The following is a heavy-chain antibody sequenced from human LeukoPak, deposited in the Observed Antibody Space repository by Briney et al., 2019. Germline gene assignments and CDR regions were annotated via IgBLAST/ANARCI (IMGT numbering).Heavy chain of an antibody. CDR2: ISSSSAYI. Sequence: GGSLRLSCAASGFTFSSYSMNWVRQAPGKGLEWVSSISSSSAYIYCADSEKGRFTISRDNTKNSLYLQMNSLRVEDTAVYYCARGPRNSSSYQYFQHWGQGTLVTVSS. CDR3: ARGPRNSSSYQYFQH. J-gene: IGHJ1*01. V-gene: IGHV3-21*01. D-gene: IGHD6-13*01. CDR1: GFTFSSYS.